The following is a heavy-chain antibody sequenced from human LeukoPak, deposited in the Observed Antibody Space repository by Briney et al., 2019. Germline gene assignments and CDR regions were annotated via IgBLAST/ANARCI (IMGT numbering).Heavy chain of an antibody. CDR2: IYYSGST. V-gene: IGHV4-59*01. J-gene: IGHJ5*02. D-gene: IGHD3-22*01. CDR1: GGSISSYY. CDR3: ARSGSLYYDRNWFDP. Sequence: PSETLSLTCTVSGGSISSYYWSWIRQPPGKGLEWIGYIYYSGSTNYNPSLKSRVTISVDTSKNQFSLKLSSVTAADTAVYYCARSGSLYYDRNWFDPWGQGTLVTVSS.